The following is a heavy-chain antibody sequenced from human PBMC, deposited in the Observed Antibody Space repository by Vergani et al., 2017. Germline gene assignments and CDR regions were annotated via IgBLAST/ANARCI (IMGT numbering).Heavy chain of an antibody. CDR3: ARLPDAYSSSWWKSVADYYMDV. CDR1: GFTFSSYG. J-gene: IGHJ6*03. D-gene: IGHD6-13*01. Sequence: VQLVESGGGLVQPGGSLRLSCAASGFTFSSYGMHWVRQAPGKGLEWVAVISYDGSNKYYADSVKGRFTISRDNAKNSLYLQMNSLRAEDTAVYYCARLPDAYSSSWWKSVADYYMDVWGKGTTVTVSS. V-gene: IGHV3-30*03. CDR2: ISYDGSNK.